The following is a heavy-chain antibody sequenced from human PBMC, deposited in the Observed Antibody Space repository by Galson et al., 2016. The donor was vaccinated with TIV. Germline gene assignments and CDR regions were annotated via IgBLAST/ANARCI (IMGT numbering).Heavy chain of an antibody. V-gene: IGHV5-51*03. J-gene: IGHJ6*02. CDR2: IYPGDSET. CDR1: GYSFKTFW. Sequence: QSGAEVKKPGESLKISCKGSGYSFKTFWIAWVRQMPGKGLEWMGIIYPGDSETRYSPSFQGQVTISADKSINTAYLQWSSLKASDTAMFYCARLVNTGYHFPFMDVWGQGTTVTVSS. D-gene: IGHD3-22*01. CDR3: ARLVNTGYHFPFMDV.